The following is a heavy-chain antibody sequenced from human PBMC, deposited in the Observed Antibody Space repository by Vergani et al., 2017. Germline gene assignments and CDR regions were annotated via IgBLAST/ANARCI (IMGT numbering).Heavy chain of an antibody. CDR2: IRNKANSYTT. CDR1: GFTFTDAW. CDR3: TPDLATPSPPDGRDYFDH. Sequence: EVQLVESGGGLVKSGGSLRLSCVASGFTFTDAWMSWGRQAPGKGLEWIGHIRNKANSYTTEYAPSVKGRFIISRDDSRNTLYLDVISLETEDTAVYYCTPDLATPSPPDGRDYFDHWGQGTLVTVSS. J-gene: IGHJ4*02. D-gene: IGHD2-21*01. V-gene: IGHV3-15*05.